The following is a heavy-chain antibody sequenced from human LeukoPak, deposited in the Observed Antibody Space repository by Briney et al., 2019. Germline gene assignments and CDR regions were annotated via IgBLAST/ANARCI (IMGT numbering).Heavy chain of an antibody. Sequence: GASVKVSCKASGYTFTGYYMHWVRQAPRQGLEWIGWINPNRGGTNYTQKFQGTVTMTTDTCISTAYMEMSRLRTDDTAVYYCARVQKRIAAAGTPRIAYWGQGTLVTVSS. CDR2: INPNRGGT. D-gene: IGHD6-13*01. V-gene: IGHV1-2*02. J-gene: IGHJ4*02. CDR1: GYTFTGYY. CDR3: ARVQKRIAAAGTPRIAY.